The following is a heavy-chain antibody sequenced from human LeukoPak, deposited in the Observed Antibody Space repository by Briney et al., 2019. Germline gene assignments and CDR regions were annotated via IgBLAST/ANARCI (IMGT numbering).Heavy chain of an antibody. CDR1: GYXFTNYY. J-gene: IGHJ4*02. V-gene: IGHV1-46*01. CDR2: INPTGTGT. CDR3: AREESGGYFDY. Sequence: ASVKVSCKASGYXFTNYYMHWVRQAPGQGLEWMGLINPTGTGTNYAQKFRGRVTLTRDTSTTTVYMELSSLRSEDTAVYYCAREESGGYFDYWGQGTLVTVSS. D-gene: IGHD2-8*02.